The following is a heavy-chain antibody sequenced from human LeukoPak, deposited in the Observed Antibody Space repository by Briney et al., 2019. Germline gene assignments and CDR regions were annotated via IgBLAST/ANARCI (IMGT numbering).Heavy chain of an antibody. J-gene: IGHJ4*02. V-gene: IGHV1-69*04. D-gene: IGHD3-22*01. Sequence: SVKVSCKASGGTFSSYAISWVRQAPGQGLEWMGRIIPILGIANYAQKFQGRVTITAGKSTSTAYMELSSLRSEDTAVYYCARGAPYYYDSSGYAHLDYWGQGTLVTVSS. CDR2: IIPILGIA. CDR3: ARGAPYYYDSSGYAHLDY. CDR1: GGTFSSYA.